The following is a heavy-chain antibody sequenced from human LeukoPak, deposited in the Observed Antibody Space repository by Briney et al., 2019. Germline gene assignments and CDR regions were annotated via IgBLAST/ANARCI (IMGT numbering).Heavy chain of an antibody. J-gene: IGHJ4*02. CDR1: GFTFGDYA. D-gene: IGHD2-15*01. CDR3: SALGYPQYFHH. CDR2: IRSKAYGGTT. Sequence: PGGSLRLSCTASGFTFGDYAMSWVRQAPGKGLEWVGFIRSKAYGGTTEYAASVKGRFTISRDDSKNTLYFEMNSLKTEDTAIYYCSALGYPQYFHHWGQGTLVTVSS. V-gene: IGHV3-49*04.